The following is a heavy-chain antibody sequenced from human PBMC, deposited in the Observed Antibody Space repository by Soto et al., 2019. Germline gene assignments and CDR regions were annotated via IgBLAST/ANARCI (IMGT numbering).Heavy chain of an antibody. CDR1: GFTFNTYW. D-gene: IGHD1-26*01. CDR2: IKPDGGEK. J-gene: IGHJ4*02. V-gene: IGHV3-7*04. Sequence: GGSLRLSCAASGFTFNTYWMSWVRQAPGKGLEWVANIKPDGGEKWYLDSVRGRFTISRDNAKNSLYLQMNSLRAEDTAVYYCARLVSAAANDYWGQGTLVTVSS. CDR3: ARLVSAAANDY.